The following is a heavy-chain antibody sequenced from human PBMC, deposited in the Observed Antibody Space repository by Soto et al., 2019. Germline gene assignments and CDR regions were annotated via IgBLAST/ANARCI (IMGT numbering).Heavy chain of an antibody. CDR2: IYYSGST. CDR1: GGSISSYY. Sequence: SETLSLTCTVSGGSISSYYWSWIRQPPGKGLEWIGYIYYSGSTNYNPSLKSRVTISVDTSKNQFSLKLSSVTAADTAVYYCERKGGWGGGYDLRDAFDIWGQGTMVTVSS. V-gene: IGHV4-59*08. J-gene: IGHJ3*02. CDR3: ERKGGWGGGYDLRDAFDI. D-gene: IGHD5-12*01.